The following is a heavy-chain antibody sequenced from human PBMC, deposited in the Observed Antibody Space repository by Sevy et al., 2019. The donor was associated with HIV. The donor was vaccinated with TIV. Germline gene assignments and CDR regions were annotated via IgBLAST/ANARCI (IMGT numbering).Heavy chain of an antibody. CDR1: GFPFSSYE. Sequence: GGSLRLSCAASGFPFSSYEMNWVRQAPGRGLEWISYISKTGNTISYSDSVRGRFTVSRDNAKNSLFLHMNSLRAEDTATYYCARDLPPSATTVAHFDYWGRGTLVTVSS. CDR3: ARDLPPSATTVAHFDY. V-gene: IGHV3-48*03. CDR2: ISKTGNTI. D-gene: IGHD4-17*01. J-gene: IGHJ4*02.